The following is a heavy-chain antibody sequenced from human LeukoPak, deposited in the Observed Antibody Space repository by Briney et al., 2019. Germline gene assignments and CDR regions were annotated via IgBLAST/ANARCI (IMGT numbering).Heavy chain of an antibody. CDR2: IKSKGDGGTT. V-gene: IGHV3-15*01. CDR3: TTDLGLTMIRGVIVS. J-gene: IGHJ4*02. Sequence: GGSLRLSCAASGFTFTNAWMSWVRQAPGKGLEWVGRIKSKGDGGTTDYGAPVKGRFIMSRDDSKATAYLQMNILQTEDTAVYYCTTDLGLTMIRGVIVSWGQGTLVTVSS. CDR1: GFTFTNAW. D-gene: IGHD3-10*01.